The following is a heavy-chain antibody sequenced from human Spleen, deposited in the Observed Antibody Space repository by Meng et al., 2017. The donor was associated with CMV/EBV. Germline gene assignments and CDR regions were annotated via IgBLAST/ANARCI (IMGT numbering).Heavy chain of an antibody. Sequence: LQGSAPGVVKSSETLSLTRTVSGDSLSRNSYYWGWIRQPPGKGLEWIASIDYSGITFQNPSLKSRLTTSVDTSKNQFSLQLRFVTAADTAVYYCARHRGNYYQSFLHWGQGTLVTVSS. CDR1: GDSLSRNSYY. CDR2: IDYSGIT. J-gene: IGHJ1*01. D-gene: IGHD1-26*01. V-gene: IGHV4-39*01. CDR3: ARHRGNYYQSFLH.